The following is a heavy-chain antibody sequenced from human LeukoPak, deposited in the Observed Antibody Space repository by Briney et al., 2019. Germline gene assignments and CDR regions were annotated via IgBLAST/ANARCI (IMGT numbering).Heavy chain of an antibody. CDR3: ARVVSTGGDYAQGGQGHFDY. CDR2: INHSGST. CDR1: GGSFSGYY. V-gene: IGHV4-34*01. D-gene: IGHD4-17*01. J-gene: IGHJ4*02. Sequence: PSETLSLTCAVYGGSFSGYYWSWIRQPPGKGPEWIGEINHSGSTNYNPSLKSRVTISVDTSKNQFSLKLSSVTAADTAVYYCARVVSTGGDYAQGGQGHFDYWGQGTLVTVSS.